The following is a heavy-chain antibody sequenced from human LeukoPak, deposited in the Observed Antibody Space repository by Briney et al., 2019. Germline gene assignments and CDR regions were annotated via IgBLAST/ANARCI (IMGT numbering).Heavy chain of an antibody. CDR1: GYTFTGYY. Sequence: ASVKVSCKASGYTFTGYYMHWVRQAPGQGLEWMGWINPNSGGTNYAQKFQGWVTMTRDTSISTAYMELSRLRSDDTAVYYCARGCSTIRFLEWLPHKRNWFDPWGQGTLVTVSS. V-gene: IGHV1-2*04. CDR2: INPNSGGT. J-gene: IGHJ5*02. CDR3: ARGCSTIRFLEWLPHKRNWFDP. D-gene: IGHD3-3*01.